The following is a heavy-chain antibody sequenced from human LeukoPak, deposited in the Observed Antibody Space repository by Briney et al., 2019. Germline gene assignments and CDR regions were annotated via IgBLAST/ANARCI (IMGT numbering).Heavy chain of an antibody. J-gene: IGHJ4*02. Sequence: GGSLRLSCAASGFSFSTYGMHWVRQAPGKGLEWVSAISGSGGSTYYADSVKGRFTIPRDNSKNTLYLQTNSLRAEDTAVYYCAKEEGYDFWSGYDPFDYWGQGTLVTVSS. CDR1: GFSFSTYG. CDR3: AKEEGYDFWSGYDPFDY. CDR2: ISGSGGST. V-gene: IGHV3-23*01. D-gene: IGHD3-3*01.